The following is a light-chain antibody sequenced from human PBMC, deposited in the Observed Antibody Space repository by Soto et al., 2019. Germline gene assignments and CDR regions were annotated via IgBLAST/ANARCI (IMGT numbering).Light chain of an antibody. CDR2: GAS. CDR3: QQYKNWPL. CDR1: QSVGSN. Sequence: EIVMAQSPGTLSVSPGDRPTLSCRASQSVGSNLAWYQQKPGKAPRLLIYGASSRTTGTPARLSGSGSGSDFTLSIRSLQSEYFAVYYCQQYKNWPLFGQGTRLEIK. J-gene: IGKJ5*01. V-gene: IGKV3-15*01.